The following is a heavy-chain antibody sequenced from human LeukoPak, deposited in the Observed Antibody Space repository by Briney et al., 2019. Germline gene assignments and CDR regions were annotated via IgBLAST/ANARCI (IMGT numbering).Heavy chain of an antibody. J-gene: IGHJ3*02. CDR1: GYTFTVYY. D-gene: IGHD4-17*01. CDR2: INPNSGGT. CDR3: ASPMTTVPLTAFDI. Sequence: ASVKVSCKASGYTFTVYYMHWVRQAPGQGLEWMGWINPNSGGTNYAQKFQGRVTMTRDTSISTAYMELSRLRSDDTAVYYCASPMTTVPLTAFDIWGQGTMVTVSS. V-gene: IGHV1-2*02.